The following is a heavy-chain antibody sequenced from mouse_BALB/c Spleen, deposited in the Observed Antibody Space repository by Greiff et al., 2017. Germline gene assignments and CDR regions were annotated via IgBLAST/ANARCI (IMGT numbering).Heavy chain of an antibody. CDR3: ARSGGDVFDY. V-gene: IGHV1-54*01. J-gene: IGHJ2*01. D-gene: IGHD3-1*01. Sequence: QVQLQQSGAELVRPGTSVKVSCKASGYAFTNYLIEWVKQRPGQGLEWIGVINPGSGGTNYNEKFKGKATLTADKSSSTAYMQLSSLTSDDSAVYFCARSGGDVFDYWGQGTTLTVSS. CDR1: GYAFTNYL. CDR2: INPGSGGT.